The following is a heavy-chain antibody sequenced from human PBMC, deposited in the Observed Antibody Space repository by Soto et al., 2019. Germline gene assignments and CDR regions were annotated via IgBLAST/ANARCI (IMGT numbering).Heavy chain of an antibody. CDR3: ARGSWGPYD. CDR2: INLDGSEK. Sequence: PGGSLRLSCAASGFIFSTHWMTWVRQAPGKGLEWVATINLDGSEKYYVDSVKGRFTISRDNAKKSQYLQMDSLRAEDTAVYYCARGSWGPYDWGKGTLVTVSS. D-gene: IGHD1-26*01. J-gene: IGHJ4*02. V-gene: IGHV3-7*01. CDR1: GFIFSTHW.